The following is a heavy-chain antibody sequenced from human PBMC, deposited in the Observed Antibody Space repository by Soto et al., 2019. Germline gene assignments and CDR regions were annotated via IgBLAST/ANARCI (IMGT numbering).Heavy chain of an antibody. Sequence: GESLKISCAASGFTFRTYWMNWVRQTPGKGLMWVSRISPDGSNRGYADSVEGRFTVSRDNAKNTLYLQMHSLRAEDTAMYYCASWVLIVRVSPSDFDFSGERTL. J-gene: IGHJ4*02. V-gene: IGHV3-74*01. CDR3: ASWVLIVRVSPSDFDF. CDR1: GFTFRTYW. CDR2: ISPDGSNR. D-gene: IGHD2-8*02.